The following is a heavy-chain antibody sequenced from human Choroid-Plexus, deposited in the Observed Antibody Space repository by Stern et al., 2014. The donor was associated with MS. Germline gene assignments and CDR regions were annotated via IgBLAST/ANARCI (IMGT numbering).Heavy chain of an antibody. J-gene: IGHJ5*02. Sequence: QVQLVESGGGVVQPGRPLRLSCVVSGFTFGSCAMHWVRQAPGKGLEWVAGGSYDGSNKYYADSVKGRFTISRDNSQNTLYMQMSSLRPEDTAVYYCAKDRQYLTYFFDHWGQGSLVTVSS. D-gene: IGHD2/OR15-2a*01. CDR2: GSYDGSNK. CDR1: GFTFGSCA. V-gene: IGHV3-30*18. CDR3: AKDRQYLTYFFDH.